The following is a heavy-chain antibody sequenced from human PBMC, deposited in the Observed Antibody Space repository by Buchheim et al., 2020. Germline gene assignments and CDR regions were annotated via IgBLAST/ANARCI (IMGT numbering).Heavy chain of an antibody. Sequence: QVQLVESGGGVVQPGRSLRLSCAASGFTFSSYGMHWVRQAPGKGLEWVAVISYDGSNKYYADSVKGRFTISRDNSKNTLYLQMNSLRAEDTAVYYCARKGDCSGGSCYSVYDYYYGMDVWGQGTT. D-gene: IGHD2-15*01. CDR3: ARKGDCSGGSCYSVYDYYYGMDV. CDR2: ISYDGSNK. J-gene: IGHJ6*02. CDR1: GFTFSSYG. V-gene: IGHV3-30*03.